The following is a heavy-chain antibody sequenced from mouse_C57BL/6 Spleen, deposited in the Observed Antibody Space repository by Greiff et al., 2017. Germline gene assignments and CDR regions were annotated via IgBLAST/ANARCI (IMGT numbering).Heavy chain of an antibody. CDR2: IYPGDGDT. Sequence: QQSGPELVKPGASVKISCKASGYAFSSSWMNWVKQRPGKGLEWIGRIYPGDGDTNYNGKFKGKATLTADKSSSTAYMQLSSLTSEDSAVYFCARSGWYFDVWGTGTTVTVSS. J-gene: IGHJ1*03. D-gene: IGHD3-2*02. V-gene: IGHV1-82*01. CDR3: ARSGWYFDV. CDR1: GYAFSSSW.